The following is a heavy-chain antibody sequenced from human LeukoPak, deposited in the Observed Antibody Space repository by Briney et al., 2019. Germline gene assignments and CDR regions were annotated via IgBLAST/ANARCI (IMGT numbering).Heavy chain of an antibody. J-gene: IGHJ3*02. CDR2: IYSSDST. D-gene: IGHD4-17*01. V-gene: IGHV3-53*01. Sequence: GGSLRLSCAASGFIVSSNYMNWVRQAPGQGLVWVSVIYSSDSTYYADSVKGRFTISRDNSKNTLFLQMNSLRAEDTAVYYCARHRSDSGDYDAFDIWGQGTMVTVSS. CDR3: ARHRSDSGDYDAFDI. CDR1: GFIVSSNY.